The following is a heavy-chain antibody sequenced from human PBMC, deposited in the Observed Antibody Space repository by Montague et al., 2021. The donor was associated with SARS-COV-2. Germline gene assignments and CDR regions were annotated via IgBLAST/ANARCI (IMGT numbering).Heavy chain of an antibody. CDR3: ARGIRGVIILYDYYLMDV. Sequence: SETLSLTCAVYGGSFSGYYWTWIRQPPGKGLEWIGDINHGGRTNCNPSLKSRVTISAETSKNQFSLRVNSVTAADTAVYFCARGIRGVIILYDYYLMDVWGQGTTVSVSS. V-gene: IGHV4-34*01. CDR1: GGSFSGYY. CDR2: INHGGRT. J-gene: IGHJ6*02. D-gene: IGHD3-10*01.